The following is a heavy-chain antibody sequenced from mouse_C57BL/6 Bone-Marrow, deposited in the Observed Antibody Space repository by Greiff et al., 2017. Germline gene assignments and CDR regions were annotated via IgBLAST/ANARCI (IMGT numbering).Heavy chain of an antibody. D-gene: IGHD2-3*01. CDR2: IDPEDGET. CDR1: GFNIKDYY. CDR3: ARFPDGYPFDY. Sequence: EVQLKESGAELVKPGASVKLSCTASGFNIKDYYMHWVKQRTEQGLEWIGRIDPEDGETKYATKFQGKATITADTSSNTAYLQLSSLTSEDTAVYYCARFPDGYPFDYWGQGTTLTVSS. V-gene: IGHV14-2*01. J-gene: IGHJ2*01.